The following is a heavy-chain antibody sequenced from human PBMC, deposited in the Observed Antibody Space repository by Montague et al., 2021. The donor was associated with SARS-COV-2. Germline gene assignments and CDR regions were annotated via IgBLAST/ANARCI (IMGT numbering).Heavy chain of an antibody. CDR1: GGSLSSYY. D-gene: IGHD1-26*01. CDR2: IYYSGST. CDR3: ARHVSGSLTHFHH. V-gene: IGHV4-59*08. Sequence: ETLSLTCTVSGGSLSSYYWSWIRQPPGKGLEWIGYIYYSGSTNYNPSLKSRVTISVDTSKNQFFLNLSSVTAADTAVYYCARHVSGSLTHFHHWGQGSLVTVSS. J-gene: IGHJ1*01.